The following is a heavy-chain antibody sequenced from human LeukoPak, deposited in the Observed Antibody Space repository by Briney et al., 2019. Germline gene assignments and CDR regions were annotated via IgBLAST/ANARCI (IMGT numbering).Heavy chain of an antibody. D-gene: IGHD3-10*01. CDR1: GFTFSSYS. J-gene: IGHJ4*02. V-gene: IGHV3-48*01. Sequence: PGGSLRLSRAASGFTFSSYSMNWVRQAPGKGLEWVSYISSSSSTIYYADSVKGRFTISRDNSKNTLYLQMNSLRAEDTAVYYCAKLRGVIITGPIDYWGQGTLVTVSS. CDR2: ISSSSSTI. CDR3: AKLRGVIITGPIDY.